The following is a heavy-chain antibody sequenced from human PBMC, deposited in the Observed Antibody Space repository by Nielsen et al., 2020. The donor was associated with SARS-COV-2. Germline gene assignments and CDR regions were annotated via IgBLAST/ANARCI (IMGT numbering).Heavy chain of an antibody. CDR2: ISWNSGSI. CDR3: AKEGVGSLQWY. Sequence: SLKISCAASGFTFDDYAMHWVRQAPGKGLEWVSGISWNSGSIGYADSVKGRFTISRDNAKNSLYLQMNSLRAEDTALYYCAKEGVGSLQWYWGQGTLVPVSS. J-gene: IGHJ4*02. CDR1: GFTFDDYA. D-gene: IGHD6-19*01. V-gene: IGHV3-9*01.